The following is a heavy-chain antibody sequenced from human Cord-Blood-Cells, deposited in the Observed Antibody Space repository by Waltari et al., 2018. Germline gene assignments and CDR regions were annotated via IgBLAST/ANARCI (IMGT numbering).Heavy chain of an antibody. V-gene: IGHV4-4*02. CDR3: ARDLGGGYYYFDY. CDR2: IYHSGST. D-gene: IGHD3-22*01. Sequence: GSISSSNWWSWVRQPPGKGLEWIGEIYHSGSTNYNPSLKSRVTISVDKSKNQFSLKLSSVTAADTAVYYCARDLGGGYYYFDYWGQGTLVTVSS. J-gene: IGHJ4*02. CDR1: GSISSSNW.